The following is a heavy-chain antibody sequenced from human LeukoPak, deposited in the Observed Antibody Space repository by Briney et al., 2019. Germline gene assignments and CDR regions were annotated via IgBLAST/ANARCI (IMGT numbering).Heavy chain of an antibody. V-gene: IGHV1-18*04. CDR1: GYTFTSYY. Sequence: ASVKVSCKASGYTFTSYYMHWVRQAPGQGLEWMGWISAYSGHTNYAQQFQGRVAMTTDTSTSTAYMELGSLRSDDTAVYYCARIGKLASYSIDYWGQGTLVTVSS. CDR2: ISAYSGHT. CDR3: ARIGKLASYSIDY. D-gene: IGHD1-26*01. J-gene: IGHJ4*02.